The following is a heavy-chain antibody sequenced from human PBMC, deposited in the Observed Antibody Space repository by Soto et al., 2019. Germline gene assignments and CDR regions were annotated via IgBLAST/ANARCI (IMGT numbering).Heavy chain of an antibody. CDR1: GGSISSSNW. CDR2: NYHSGST. J-gene: IGHJ3*02. D-gene: IGHD3-3*02. CDR3: ARVLGNDAFDI. V-gene: IGHV4-4*02. Sequence: QVQLQESGPGLVKPSETLSLTCAVSGGSISSSNWWSWVRQPPGKGVEWIGGNYHSGSTNYNPSLNSRVTIVVDKSKNSFSLKMSSVTAADTAMYYCARVLGNDAFDIWGQGTMVTVSS.